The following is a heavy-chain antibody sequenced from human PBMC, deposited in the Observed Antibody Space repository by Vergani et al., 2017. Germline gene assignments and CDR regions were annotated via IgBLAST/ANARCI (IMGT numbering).Heavy chain of an antibody. CDR2: IIPIFGTA. J-gene: IGHJ4*02. CDR1: GGTFSSYA. Sequence: QVQLVQSGAEVKKPGSSLQVSCKASGGTFSSYAISWVRQAPGQGLEWMGGIIPIFGTANYAQKFQGRVTITADESTSTAYMELSSLRSEDTAVYYCARDRRDGSGSYCFNWGKGTLVTVSS. CDR3: ARDRRDGSGSYCFN. V-gene: IGHV1-69*12. D-gene: IGHD3-10*01.